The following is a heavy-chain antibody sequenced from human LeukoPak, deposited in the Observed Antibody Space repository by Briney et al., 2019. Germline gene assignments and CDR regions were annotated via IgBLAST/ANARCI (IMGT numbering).Heavy chain of an antibody. CDR2: ISNSGGTT. CDR1: GFTFSNYA. Sequence: GGSLRLSCAASGFTFSNYAMNWVRRAPGKGLEWVSAISNSGGTTYYADSVKGQFTISRDNSKNTLYLQMNSLRAEDTAVYYCAKRGGSGSYSGYFDYWGQGTLVTVSS. V-gene: IGHV3-23*01. D-gene: IGHD1-26*01. J-gene: IGHJ4*02. CDR3: AKRGGSGSYSGYFDY.